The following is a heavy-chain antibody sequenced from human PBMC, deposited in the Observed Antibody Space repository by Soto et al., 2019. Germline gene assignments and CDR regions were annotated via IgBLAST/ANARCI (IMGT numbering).Heavy chain of an antibody. CDR1: GFSFSNYN. V-gene: IGHV3-48*02. CDR2: ITDSSDTV. Sequence: PRRSLRLSWVASGFSFSNYNMNWVRQAPGKGLEWVSYITDSSDTVHYADSVRGRFTISRDNAESSLYLQMNSLRDEDTAVYFCARDFGHGYYLDYWGRGTLVTVSP. J-gene: IGHJ4*02. D-gene: IGHD3-3*01. CDR3: ARDFGHGYYLDY.